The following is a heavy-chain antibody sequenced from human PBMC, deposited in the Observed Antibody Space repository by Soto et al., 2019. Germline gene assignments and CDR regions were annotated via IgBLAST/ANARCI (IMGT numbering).Heavy chain of an antibody. J-gene: IGHJ6*02. Sequence: PSETLSLTCPFSGFSISSYYWSWIRQPPGKGLEWIGYIYYSGSTNYNPSLKSRVTISVDTSKNQFSLKLSSVTAADTAVYYCASSNIAAAGFYYYGMDVWGRGTTVTVSS. CDR1: GFSISSYY. CDR3: ASSNIAAAGFYYYGMDV. V-gene: IGHV4-59*01. CDR2: IYYSGST. D-gene: IGHD6-13*01.